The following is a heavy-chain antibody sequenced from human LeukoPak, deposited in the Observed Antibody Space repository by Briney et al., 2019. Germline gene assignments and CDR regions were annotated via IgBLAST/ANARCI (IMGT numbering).Heavy chain of an antibody. J-gene: IGHJ3*02. V-gene: IGHV1-69*05. CDR2: IIPIFGTA. CDR3: ARGGDDDAFDI. D-gene: IGHD7-27*01. CDR1: GGTFSSYA. Sequence: SVKVSCKASGGTFSSYAISWVRQAPGQGLEWMGGIIPIFGTANYAQKFQGRVTITTDESTNTAYMELSSLRSEDTAVYYCARGGDDDAFDIWGQGTMDTVSS.